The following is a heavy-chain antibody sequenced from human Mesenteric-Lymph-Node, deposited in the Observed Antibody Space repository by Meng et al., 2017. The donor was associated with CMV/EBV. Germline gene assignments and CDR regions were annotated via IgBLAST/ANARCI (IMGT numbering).Heavy chain of an antibody. CDR2: ISGNNGNT. V-gene: IGHV1-18*04. Sequence: ASVKVSCKASGYTFTGYYMHWVRQAPGQGLEWMGWISGNNGNTNYAQKLQGRVTMTTDTSTSTAYMELRSLRSDDTAVYYCARDNSRVFDYWGQGTLVTVSS. J-gene: IGHJ4*02. D-gene: IGHD6-13*01. CDR3: ARDNSRVFDY. CDR1: GYTFTGYY.